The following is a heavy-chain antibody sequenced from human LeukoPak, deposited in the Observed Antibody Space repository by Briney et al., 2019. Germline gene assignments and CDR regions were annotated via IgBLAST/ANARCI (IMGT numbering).Heavy chain of an antibody. CDR3: ARGSGVSYCSSTSCYDY. D-gene: IGHD2-2*01. J-gene: IGHJ4*02. Sequence: ASVKVSCKASGGTFSSYAISWVRQAPGQGLEWMGGIIPIFGTANYAQKFQGRVTITTDESTSTAYMELSSLRSEDTAVYYCARGSGVSYCSSTSCYDYWGQGTLVTVSS. CDR1: GGTFSSYA. CDR2: IIPIFGTA. V-gene: IGHV1-69*05.